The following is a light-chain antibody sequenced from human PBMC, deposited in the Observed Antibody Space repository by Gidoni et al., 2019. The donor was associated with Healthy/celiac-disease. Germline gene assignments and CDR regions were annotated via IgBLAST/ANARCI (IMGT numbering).Light chain of an antibody. CDR3: QQRSNWPPNT. V-gene: IGKV3-11*01. CDR2: DAS. CDR1: QSVSSY. J-gene: IGKJ2*01. Sequence: ELVLTQSLATLSLSPGERATLSCRASQSVSSYLAWYQQKPGQAPRLLIYDASNRATGIPARFSGSGSGTDFTLTISSLEPEDFAVYYCQQRSNWPPNTFGQGTKLEIK.